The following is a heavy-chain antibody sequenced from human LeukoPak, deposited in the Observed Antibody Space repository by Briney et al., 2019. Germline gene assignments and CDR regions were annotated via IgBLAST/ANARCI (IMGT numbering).Heavy chain of an antibody. D-gene: IGHD3-22*01. J-gene: IGHJ3*02. V-gene: IGHV1-18*04. CDR2: ISAYNSNT. Sequence: ASVKVSCKASGYTFTGYYMHWVRQAPGQGLEWMGWISAYNSNTNYEQKLQGRVTMTTDTSTSTAYMELRSLRSDDTAVYYCASLKNSYDSSGFLVTDAFDIWGQGTMVTVSS. CDR3: ASLKNSYDSSGFLVTDAFDI. CDR1: GYTFTGYY.